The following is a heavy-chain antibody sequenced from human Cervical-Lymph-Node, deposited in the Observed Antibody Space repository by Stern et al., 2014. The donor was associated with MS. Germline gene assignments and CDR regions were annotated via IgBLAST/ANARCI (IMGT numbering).Heavy chain of an antibody. CDR1: RDSITSGNYY. V-gene: IGHV4-61*01. Sequence: QVQLQESCPGLVKPSETLSLTCRVSRDSITSGNYYCTWIRQPPGKGLEWIGYIFYSGNTNYNPSLKSRVTISIDTSKNQLSLTLTSVTAADTAVYYCARDGVVVVPTAVSKVFDHYYHGMDVWGQGTAVTVSS. CDR3: ARDGVVVVPTAVSKVFDHYYHGMDV. J-gene: IGHJ6*02. CDR2: IFYSGNT. D-gene: IGHD2-2*01.